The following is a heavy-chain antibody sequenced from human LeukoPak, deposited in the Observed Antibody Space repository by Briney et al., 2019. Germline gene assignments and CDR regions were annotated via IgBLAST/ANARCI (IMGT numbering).Heavy chain of an antibody. CDR2: IDHTGDRT. D-gene: IGHD6-13*01. J-gene: IGHJ5*02. CDR1: GFTFSSYT. CDR3: AKAGSISWYDH. V-gene: IGHV3-23*01. Sequence: GGSLRLSCAACGFTFSSYTMAWVRQAPGKGLEWISDIDHTGDRTYYRDSVKGQFTISRDNSKNTLYLQMNSLRVEDTATYYCAKAGSISWYDHWGQGTLVTVS.